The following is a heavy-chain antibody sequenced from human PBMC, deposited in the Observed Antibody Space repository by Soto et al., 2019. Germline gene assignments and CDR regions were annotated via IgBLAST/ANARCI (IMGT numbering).Heavy chain of an antibody. J-gene: IGHJ5*02. Sequence: PGESLQISGKGSGYSFVSYWMAWVRQKPGKGLEWMGTIYPADSDTRYSPSFQGQVTISVDLSIRTAYLQWSSLRASDTAMYFCARGRHPCSSTTCSRWFDPWGQGTLVTVSS. D-gene: IGHD2-2*01. V-gene: IGHV5-51*01. CDR1: GYSFVSYW. CDR3: ARGRHPCSSTTCSRWFDP. CDR2: IYPADSDT.